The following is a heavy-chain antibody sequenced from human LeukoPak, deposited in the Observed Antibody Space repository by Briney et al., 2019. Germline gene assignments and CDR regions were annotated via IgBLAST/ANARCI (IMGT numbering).Heavy chain of an antibody. Sequence: GGSLRLSCAASGFTFSSYSMNWVRQAPGKGREWVSSISSSSSYIYYADSVKGRFTISRDNAKNSLYLQMNSLRAEDTAVYYCARDNWSKYYFDYWGQGTLVTVSS. CDR2: ISSSSSYI. CDR3: ARDNWSKYYFDY. V-gene: IGHV3-21*01. CDR1: GFTFSSYS. J-gene: IGHJ4*02. D-gene: IGHD1/OR15-1a*01.